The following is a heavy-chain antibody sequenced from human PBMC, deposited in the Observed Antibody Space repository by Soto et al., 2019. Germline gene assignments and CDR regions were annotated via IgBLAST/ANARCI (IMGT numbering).Heavy chain of an antibody. Sequence: SQTLSLTCAISGDSVSSNSAAWNWIRQSPSRGLEWLVRTYYKSKWNNDYALSVKSRITINPDTVKNQFSLHLYSVTPEETVVIYCTGFIWFGGRDVWGQGPPFPVSS. CDR1: GDSVSSNSAA. CDR3: TGFIWFGGRDV. CDR2: TYYKSKWNN. D-gene: IGHD3-10*01. V-gene: IGHV6-1*01. J-gene: IGHJ6*02.